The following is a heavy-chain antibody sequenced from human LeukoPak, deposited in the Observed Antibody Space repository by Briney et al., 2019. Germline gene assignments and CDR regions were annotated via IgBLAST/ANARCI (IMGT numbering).Heavy chain of an antibody. CDR1: GGTFSSYA. J-gene: IGHJ4*02. D-gene: IGHD5-18*01. Sequence: SVKVSCKASGGTFSSYANSWVRQAPGQGLEWMGRIIPIFGTANYAQKFQGRVTITTDESTSTAYMELSSLRSEDTAVYYCARLPIYSYGFDYWGQGTLVTVSS. V-gene: IGHV1-69*05. CDR2: IIPIFGTA. CDR3: ARLPIYSYGFDY.